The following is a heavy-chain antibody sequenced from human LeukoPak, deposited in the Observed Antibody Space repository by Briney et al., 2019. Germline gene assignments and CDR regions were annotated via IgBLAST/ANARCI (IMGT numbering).Heavy chain of an antibody. J-gene: IGHJ4*02. Sequence: GGSLRLSCTAAGFNFGTYWMSWVRQSPEKGLEFVANIKYDDTVKNYVDSVKGRFTISRDNPSNSVYLQMDSLRPEDTAPYYCARDPDSSAFDYWGQGAQVTVSS. CDR1: GFNFGTYW. CDR3: ARDPDSSAFDY. V-gene: IGHV3-7*01. D-gene: IGHD2-15*01. CDR2: IKYDDTVK.